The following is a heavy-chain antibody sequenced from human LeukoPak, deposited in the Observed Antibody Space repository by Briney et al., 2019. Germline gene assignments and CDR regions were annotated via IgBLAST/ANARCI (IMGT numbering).Heavy chain of an antibody. V-gene: IGHV6-1*01. D-gene: IGHD6-19*01. J-gene: IGHJ5*02. CDR2: TYYRSKWYN. CDR1: GDSVSSNSAA. CDR3: ARGGSYSSGWYVWFDP. Sequence: SQTLSLTCAISGDSVSSNSAAWNWIRQSPSRGLEWLGRTYYRSKWYNDYAVSVKSRITINPDTSKNQFSLQLNSVTPEGTAVYYCARGGSYSSGWYVWFDPWGQGTLVTVSS.